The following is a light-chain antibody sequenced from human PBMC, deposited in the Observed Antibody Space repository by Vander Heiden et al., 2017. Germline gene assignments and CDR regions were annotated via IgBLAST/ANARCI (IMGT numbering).Light chain of an antibody. CDR1: ALPKQY. CDR2: KDS. V-gene: IGLV3-25*03. CDR3: QSADSSGTYVV. Sequence: SYDLTQPPSLSLAPGQTARITCTGDALPKQYAYWYRQKPGQAPVLVIYKDSERPSGIPERFSGSSSGTTVTLTISGGQAEDEADYYCQSADSSGTYVVFGGGTKLTVL. J-gene: IGLJ2*01.